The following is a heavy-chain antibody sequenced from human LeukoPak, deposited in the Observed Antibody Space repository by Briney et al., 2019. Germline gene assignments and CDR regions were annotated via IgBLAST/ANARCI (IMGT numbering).Heavy chain of an antibody. Sequence: PSQTLSLTCTVSGGSISSGSYYCSWIRQPAGKGLEWIGRIYTSGSTNYNPPLKSRVTISVDTSKNQFSLKLSSVTAADTAVYYCASGRGDGYDFDYWGQGTLLTVSS. CDR1: GGSISSGSYY. CDR3: ASGRGDGYDFDY. D-gene: IGHD5-24*01. J-gene: IGHJ4*02. V-gene: IGHV4-61*02. CDR2: IYTSGST.